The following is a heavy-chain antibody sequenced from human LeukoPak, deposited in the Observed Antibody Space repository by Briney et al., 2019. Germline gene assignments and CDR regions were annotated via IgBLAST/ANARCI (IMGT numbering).Heavy chain of an antibody. Sequence: GGSLRLSCAVSGITLTNYGMSWVRQAPGKGLEWVAGISDSGGSTNYADSVKGQFTISRDNPKNTLYLQMNGLRAEDTAVYFCAKRGVVIRVILVGFHKEAYYFDSWGQGALVTVSS. CDR3: AKRGVVIRVILVGFHKEAYYFDS. D-gene: IGHD3-22*01. CDR1: GITLTNYG. CDR2: ISDSGGST. J-gene: IGHJ4*02. V-gene: IGHV3-23*01.